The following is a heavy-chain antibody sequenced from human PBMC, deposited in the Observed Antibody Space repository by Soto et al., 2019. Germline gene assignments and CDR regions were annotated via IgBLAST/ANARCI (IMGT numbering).Heavy chain of an antibody. V-gene: IGHV1-18*01. CDR2: ISPYNGRT. D-gene: IGHD2-2*01. J-gene: IGHJ6*02. Sequence: ASVKVSCKASGYSFTSYGIGWVRQVPGQGPEWMGWISPYNGRTNYAQSVKGRVVMTTDISTSTAYMELSSLRSEDTAVYYCARDPRGVVVPAATTDQYYYYYGMDVWGQGTTVTVSS. CDR3: ARDPRGVVVPAATTDQYYYYYGMDV. CDR1: GYSFTSYG.